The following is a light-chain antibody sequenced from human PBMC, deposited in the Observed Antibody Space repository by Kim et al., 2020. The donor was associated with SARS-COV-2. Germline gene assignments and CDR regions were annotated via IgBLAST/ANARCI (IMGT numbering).Light chain of an antibody. CDR2: AVT. CDR3: SSYAASSPNLL. V-gene: IGLV2-14*01. Sequence: QSLNTSCTGNRSDIGDYNYVSWDQKNPGKDPKLMIYAVTNRVSGMSNRVSVSKSRNTASLTISVRQTEDEAYYYCSSYAASSPNLLFGAGTQLTVL. CDR1: RSDIGDYNY. J-gene: IGLJ2*01.